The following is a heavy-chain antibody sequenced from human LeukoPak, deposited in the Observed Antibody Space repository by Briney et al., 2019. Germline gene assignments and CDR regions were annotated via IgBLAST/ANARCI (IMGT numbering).Heavy chain of an antibody. CDR3: ARVNYYDSSGYYWDYAFDI. CDR1: GGSISSYY. CDR2: IYTSGST. Sequence: SPSETLSLTCTVSGGSISSYYWSWIRQPAGKGLEWIGRIYTSGSTNYNPSLKSRVTMSVDTSKNQFSLKLSSVTAADTAVYYCARVNYYDSSGYYWDYAFDIWGQGTMVTVSS. V-gene: IGHV4-4*07. J-gene: IGHJ3*02. D-gene: IGHD3-22*01.